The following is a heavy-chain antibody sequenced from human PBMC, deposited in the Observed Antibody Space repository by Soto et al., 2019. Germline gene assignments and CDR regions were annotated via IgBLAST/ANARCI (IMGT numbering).Heavy chain of an antibody. CDR1: GGSISGFY. CDR3: ARGPFCGNDCYFDV. V-gene: IGHV4-4*07. J-gene: IGHJ4*02. D-gene: IGHD2-21*02. Sequence: SETLSLTCTVAGGSISGFYWSWVRQPAGKGLEWIGRIYSSGATKYNPSLRNRVTMSVDTSTDLYSLNLASMTAADTAVYFCARGPFCGNDCYFDVWGQGTQVTVSS. CDR2: IYSSGAT.